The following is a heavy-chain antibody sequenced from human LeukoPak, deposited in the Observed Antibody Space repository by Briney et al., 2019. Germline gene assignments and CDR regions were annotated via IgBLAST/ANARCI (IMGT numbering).Heavy chain of an antibody. CDR2: IRQDGGVK. J-gene: IGHJ4*02. CDR3: ARTVVVVGASDYFDY. D-gene: IGHD2-2*01. Sequence: GGSLRLSCAASGFTFSSYWMTWVRQAPGKGLEWVANIRQDGGVKYYVDSAKGRFTLSRDNAKSSLYLQMNSLRVEDTAMYFCARTVVVVGASDYFDYWGQGTLVTVSS. CDR1: GFTFSSYW. V-gene: IGHV3-7*03.